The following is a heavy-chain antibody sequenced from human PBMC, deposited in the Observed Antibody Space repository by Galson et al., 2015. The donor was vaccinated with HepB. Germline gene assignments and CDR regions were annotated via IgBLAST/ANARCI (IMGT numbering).Heavy chain of an antibody. Sequence: SLRLSCAASGFTFSSYSMNWVRQAPRKGLEWVSSISSSSSYIYYADSVKGRFTISRDNAKNSLYLQMNSLRAEDTAVYYCARDGEGEWELPFDYWGQGTLVTVSS. CDR2: ISSSSSYI. D-gene: IGHD1-26*01. CDR3: ARDGEGEWELPFDY. CDR1: GFTFSSYS. J-gene: IGHJ4*02. V-gene: IGHV3-21*01.